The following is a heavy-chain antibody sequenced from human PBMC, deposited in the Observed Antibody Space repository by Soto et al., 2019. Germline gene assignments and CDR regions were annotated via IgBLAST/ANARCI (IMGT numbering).Heavy chain of an antibody. D-gene: IGHD2-2*01. CDR2: MNPNSGNT. CDR1: GYTFTSYD. V-gene: IGHV1-8*01. CDR3: AWVVVVPAAPRRYYYYYMDV. J-gene: IGHJ6*03. Sequence: ASVKVSCKASGYTFTSYDINWVRQATGQGLEWMGWMNPNSGNTGYAQKFQGRVTMTRNTSISTAYMELSSLRSGDTAVYYFAWVVVVPAAPRRYYYYYMDVWGKGTTVTVSS.